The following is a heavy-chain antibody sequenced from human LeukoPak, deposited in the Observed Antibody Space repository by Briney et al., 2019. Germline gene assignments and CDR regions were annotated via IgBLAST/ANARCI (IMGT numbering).Heavy chain of an antibody. CDR1: GFTFSSYS. V-gene: IGHV3-21*01. J-gene: IGHJ4*02. Sequence: PGGSLRLSCAASGFTFSSYSMNWVRQAPGKGLEWVSSISSSSSYIYYADSVKGRFTISRDNAKNSLYLQMNSLRAEDTAVYYCARVRLVRGVTLLDYWGQGTLVTVSS. D-gene: IGHD3-10*01. CDR2: ISSSSSYI. CDR3: ARVRLVRGVTLLDY.